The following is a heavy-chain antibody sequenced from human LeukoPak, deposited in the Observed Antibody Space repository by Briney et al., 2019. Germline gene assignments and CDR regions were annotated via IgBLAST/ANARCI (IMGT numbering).Heavy chain of an antibody. CDR2: IYYSGST. J-gene: IGHJ4*02. CDR3: ASGRGYSYGYHFDY. CDR1: GGSISSYY. D-gene: IGHD5-18*01. V-gene: IGHV4-59*08. Sequence: PSETLSLTCTVSGGSISSYYWSWIRQPPGKGLEWIGYIYYSGSTNYNPSLKSRVTISVDTSKNQFSLKLSSVTAADTAVYYCASGRGYSYGYHFDYWGQGTLVTVSS.